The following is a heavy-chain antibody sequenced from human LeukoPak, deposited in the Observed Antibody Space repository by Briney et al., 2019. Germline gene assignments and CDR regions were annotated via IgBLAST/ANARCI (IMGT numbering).Heavy chain of an antibody. D-gene: IGHD3-16*01. CDR3: ARGRWGHRGGSDY. Sequence: GGSLRLSCAASGFTFSSYSMNWVRQAPGKGLEWVSYISSSSSTIYYADSVKGRFTISRDNAKNSLYLQMNSLRAEDTAVYYCARGRWGHRGGSDYWGQGTLVTVSS. J-gene: IGHJ4*02. V-gene: IGHV3-48*01. CDR2: ISSSSSTI. CDR1: GFTFSSYS.